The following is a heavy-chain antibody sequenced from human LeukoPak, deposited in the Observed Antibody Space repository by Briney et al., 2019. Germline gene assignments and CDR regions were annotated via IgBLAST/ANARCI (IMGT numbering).Heavy chain of an antibody. CDR3: ATETIGRHYDY. Sequence: GGSLRLSCAASGFSFGSSGINWVRQAPGRGLEWVASICSTGCDRYYADSVKGRFTISRDNAKNSLYLQINSLRVEDTAVYYCATETIGRHYDYWGQGTLLPVSS. CDR2: ICSTGCDR. V-gene: IGHV3-21*01. J-gene: IGHJ4*02. D-gene: IGHD1-14*01. CDR1: GFSFGSSG.